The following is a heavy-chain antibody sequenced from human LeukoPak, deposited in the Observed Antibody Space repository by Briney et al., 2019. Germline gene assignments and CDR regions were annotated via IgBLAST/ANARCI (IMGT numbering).Heavy chain of an antibody. V-gene: IGHV3-30*04. D-gene: IGHD1-14*01. CDR3: AREGLDRGYFDY. CDR1: GFTFSTYS. J-gene: IGHJ4*02. CDR2: ILYDGSHE. Sequence: GSLRLSCAASGFTFSTYSMHWVRQAPGKGLEWVANILYDGSHEFYADSVKGRFTISRDNAKNSLYLQMNSLGAEDTAVYYCAREGLDRGYFDYWGQGSLVTVSS.